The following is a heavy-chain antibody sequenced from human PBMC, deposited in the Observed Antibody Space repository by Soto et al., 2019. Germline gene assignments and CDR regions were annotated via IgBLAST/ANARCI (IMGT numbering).Heavy chain of an antibody. CDR3: ARAQTTMTVPENF. V-gene: IGHV4-61*01. CDR1: GDSVNSATYY. J-gene: IGHJ4*02. Sequence: QVQLQESGPGLVKPSETLSLTCTVSGDSVNSATYYWSWIRQPPGKGLEWIGYIYYSGTTKYSPPPQSRVTSARDTSKDQIALNLSSVTAADAAIYYWARAQTTMTVPENFWGQGTLVTVSS. CDR2: IYYSGTT. D-gene: IGHD3-22*01.